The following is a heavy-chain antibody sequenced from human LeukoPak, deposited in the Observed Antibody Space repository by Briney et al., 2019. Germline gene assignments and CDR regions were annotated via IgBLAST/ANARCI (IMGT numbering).Heavy chain of an antibody. Sequence: GGSLSLPCAASGLTLSSYSMNWVRQAPGKGLEWVLSISSGSTYIYYADSVKGRFTISRDNGKNSLYLQMNSLRAEDTAVYYCARDVSRLGMGGTYYFDYWGQGTLVTVSS. V-gene: IGHV3-21*01. CDR3: ARDVSRLGMGGTYYFDY. CDR2: ISSGSTYI. CDR1: GLTLSSYS. J-gene: IGHJ4*02. D-gene: IGHD1-26*01.